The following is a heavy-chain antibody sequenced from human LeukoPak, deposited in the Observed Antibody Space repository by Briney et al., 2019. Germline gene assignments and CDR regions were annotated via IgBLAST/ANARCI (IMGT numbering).Heavy chain of an antibody. D-gene: IGHD3-16*02. CDR3: ARDNSVGDIAWWFNP. CDR1: GYTFTSYG. CDR2: ISAYNGNT. V-gene: IGHV1-18*01. Sequence: ASVKVSCKASGYTFTSYGISWVRQAPGQGLEWMGWISAYNGNTNYAQKFQGRVTMTRDMSTTTDYMELSSLRSEDTAVYYCARDNSVGDIAWWFNPWGQGTLVTVSS. J-gene: IGHJ5*02.